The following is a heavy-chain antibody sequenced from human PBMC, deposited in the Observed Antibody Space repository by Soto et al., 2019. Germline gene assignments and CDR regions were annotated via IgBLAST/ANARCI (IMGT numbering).Heavy chain of an antibody. CDR1: GYTFTSYS. CDR3: ASDAPPADY. Sequence: QVQLVQSGAEVKKPGASVKFSCKASGYTFTSYSISWGRQAPGQGLKWMGWISAYHGKTKYAQMLQGRVTMTTDTSTNTAYMELRSLRSDDTAVYYCASDAPPADYWGQGTLVTVSS. V-gene: IGHV1-18*04. CDR2: ISAYHGKT. J-gene: IGHJ4*02.